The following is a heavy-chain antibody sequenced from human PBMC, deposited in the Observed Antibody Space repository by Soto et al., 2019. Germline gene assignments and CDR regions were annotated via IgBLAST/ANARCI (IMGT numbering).Heavy chain of an antibody. V-gene: IGHV3-33*01. D-gene: IGHD5-12*01. CDR2: IWFDGSNK. CDR1: GFTFSSYG. J-gene: IGHJ6*02. Sequence: QVQLVESGGGVVQPGRSLRLSCAASGFTFSSYGMHWVRQAPGKGLEWVAVIWFDGSNKWYADSVKGRFTISRDNPKNTLYLQMNSLRAEDTAVYSCARDRGYSGYDSPRYYYGMDVWGQGTTVTVSS. CDR3: ARDRGYSGYDSPRYYYGMDV.